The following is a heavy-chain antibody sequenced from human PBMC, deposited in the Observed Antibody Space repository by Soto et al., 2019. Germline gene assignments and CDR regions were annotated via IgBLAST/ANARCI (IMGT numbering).Heavy chain of an antibody. Sequence: EVQLLESGGGLVQPGGSLRLSCAASGFTFSSYAMSWVHQAPGKGLEWVSAISGSGGSTYYADSVKGRFTISRDNSKNTLYLQMNSLRAEDTAVYYCARDPHDDFLYDFWGQGTLVTVSS. J-gene: IGHJ4*02. CDR1: GFTFSSYA. V-gene: IGHV3-23*01. CDR2: ISGSGGST. CDR3: ARDPHDDFLYDF. D-gene: IGHD3-3*01.